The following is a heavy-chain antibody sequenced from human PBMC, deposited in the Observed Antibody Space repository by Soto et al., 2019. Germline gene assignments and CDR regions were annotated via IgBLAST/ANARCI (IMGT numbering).Heavy chain of an antibody. CDR1: GYSFTSYW. J-gene: IGHJ6*02. Sequence: GESLKISCKGSGYSFTSYWISWVRQMPGKGLEWMGRIDSSDSYTNYSPSFQGHVTISADKSISTAYLQWSSLKASDTAMYYCARGVVAALYYYGMDVWGQGTTVTVSS. V-gene: IGHV5-10-1*01. CDR2: IDSSDSYT. D-gene: IGHD2-15*01. CDR3: ARGVVAALYYYGMDV.